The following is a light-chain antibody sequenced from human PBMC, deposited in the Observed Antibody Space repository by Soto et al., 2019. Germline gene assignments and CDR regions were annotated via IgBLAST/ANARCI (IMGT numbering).Light chain of an antibody. CDR3: QQTYTNPLT. CDR2: AAS. Sequence: DIQITQSPSSLSASVGDRVTITCRASQSISIYLNWYQHKPGKAPKLLIYAASNLQSGVPSRFSGSGSGTDFILAISSLQPEDFATYYCQQTYTNPLTFGGGTKV. J-gene: IGKJ4*01. V-gene: IGKV1-39*01. CDR1: QSISIY.